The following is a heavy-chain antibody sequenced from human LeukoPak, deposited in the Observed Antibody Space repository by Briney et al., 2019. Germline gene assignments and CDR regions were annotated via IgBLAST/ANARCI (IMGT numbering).Heavy chain of an antibody. CDR2: ISGSGGST. V-gene: IGHV3-23*01. Sequence: PGGSLRLSCAASGFTFSSYAMSWVRQAPGKGLEWVSAISGSGGSTYYADSVKGRFTISRDNSKNTLYLQMNSLRAEDTAVYYCARGPKEDYYYGMDVWGQGTTVTVSS. CDR1: GFTFSSYA. J-gene: IGHJ6*02. CDR3: ARGPKEDYYYGMDV.